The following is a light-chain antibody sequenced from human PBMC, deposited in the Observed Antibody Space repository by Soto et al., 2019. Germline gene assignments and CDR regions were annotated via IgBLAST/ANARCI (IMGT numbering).Light chain of an antibody. J-gene: IGKJ1*01. V-gene: IGKV3-11*01. CDR2: DAS. CDR3: QQGTDWPPGT. CDR1: QSVSTF. Sequence: EIVLTQSPATLSLSPGERATLSCRAGQSVSTFLAWYQHKPGQAPRLLIYDASNRATGIPDRFRGSGSGTDFTLTISSLEPEDFALYYCQQGTDWPPGTFGQGTKVDIK.